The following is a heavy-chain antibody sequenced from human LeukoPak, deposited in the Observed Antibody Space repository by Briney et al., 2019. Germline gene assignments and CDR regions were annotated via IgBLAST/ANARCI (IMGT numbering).Heavy chain of an antibody. J-gene: IGHJ3*02. V-gene: IGHV3-53*01. D-gene: IGHD2-21*02. CDR1: GFTVSSNY. CDR2: IYSGGST. Sequence: GGSLRLSCAASGFTVSSNYMSWVRQAPGKGLEWVSVIYSGGSTYYADSVKGRFTISRDNSKNTLYLQMNSLRAEDTAVHYCATSDRTAFGAFDICGQGTMVTVSS. CDR3: ATSDRTAFGAFDI.